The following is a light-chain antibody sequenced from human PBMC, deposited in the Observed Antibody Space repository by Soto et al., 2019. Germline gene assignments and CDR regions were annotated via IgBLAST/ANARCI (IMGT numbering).Light chain of an antibody. V-gene: IGKV1-5*03. CDR2: KAS. CDR1: QSISSW. Sequence: DFQMTQSPSTLSASVGDRVTITCRASQSISSWLAWYQQKPGKAPKVLIYKASSLERGVPARFSGSGSGTEITLTISSLQPDDSATYYCQHYNSYPLTFGGGTKVEI. J-gene: IGKJ4*01. CDR3: QHYNSYPLT.